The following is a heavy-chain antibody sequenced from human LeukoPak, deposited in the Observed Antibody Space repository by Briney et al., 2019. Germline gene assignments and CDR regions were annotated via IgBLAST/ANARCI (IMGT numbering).Heavy chain of an antibody. CDR2: INHSGST. CDR3: ARGYCSSTSCYNRYYYMDV. D-gene: IGHD2-2*02. Sequence: PSETLSLTCAVYGGSFSGYYWSWIRQPPGKGLEWIGEINHSGSTNYNPCLKSRVTISVDTSKNQFSLKLSSVTAADTAVYYCARGYCSSTSCYNRYYYMDVWGKGTTVTVYS. V-gene: IGHV4-34*01. J-gene: IGHJ6*03. CDR1: GGSFSGYY.